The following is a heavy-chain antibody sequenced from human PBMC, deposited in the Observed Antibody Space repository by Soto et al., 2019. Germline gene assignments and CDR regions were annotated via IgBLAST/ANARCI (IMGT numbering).Heavy chain of an antibody. J-gene: IGHJ6*02. CDR3: ANARYCSGGSCSGLPYDYGMDV. V-gene: IGHV3-23*01. D-gene: IGHD2-15*01. Sequence: EVHLLESGGGLVQPGGSLRLSCAASGFPFSSYAMSWVRQAPGKGLEWVSGISGSGAGTYYADSVQGRFTISRDNSENPLYLEMSSLRAEDTAVYYCANARYCSGGSCSGLPYDYGMDVWGQGTTVTVSS. CDR1: GFPFSSYA. CDR2: ISGSGAGT.